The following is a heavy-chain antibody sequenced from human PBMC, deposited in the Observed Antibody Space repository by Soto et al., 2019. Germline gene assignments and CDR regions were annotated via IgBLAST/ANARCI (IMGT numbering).Heavy chain of an antibody. Sequence: QVQLVESGGGVVQPGRSLRLSCAASGFTFSSYAMHWVRQAPGKGLEWVAVISYDGSNKYYADSVKGRFTISRDNSKNTLYLQMNSLRAEDTAVYYCARGGGSYCGYWGQGTLVTVSS. CDR1: GFTFSSYA. D-gene: IGHD1-26*01. J-gene: IGHJ4*02. V-gene: IGHV3-30-3*01. CDR3: ARGGGSYCGY. CDR2: ISYDGSNK.